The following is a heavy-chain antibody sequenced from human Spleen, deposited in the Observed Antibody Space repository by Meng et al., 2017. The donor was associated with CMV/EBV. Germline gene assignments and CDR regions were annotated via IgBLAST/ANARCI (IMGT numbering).Heavy chain of an antibody. CDR3: AKLVTFTSPESYFDY. Sequence: GESLKISCAASGFTFNNAWMSWVRQAPGKGLEWVGRIKSKTDGGTTDYATPVKGRFTISRDNSKNTLYLQMNSLRAEDTAVYYCAKLVTFTSPESYFDYWGQGTLVTVSS. CDR2: IKSKTDGGTT. CDR1: GFTFNNAW. J-gene: IGHJ4*02. D-gene: IGHD5-18*01. V-gene: IGHV3-15*01.